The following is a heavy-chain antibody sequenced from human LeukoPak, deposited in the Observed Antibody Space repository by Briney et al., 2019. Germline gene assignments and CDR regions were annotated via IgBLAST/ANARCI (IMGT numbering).Heavy chain of an antibody. D-gene: IGHD1-1*01. J-gene: IGHJ4*02. CDR2: IYYSGST. CDR1: GGSVNSGSYY. CDR3: ARVDPTGTTYFDY. Sequence: SETLSLTCTVSGGSVNSGSYYWSWIRQPPGKGLEWIGYIYYSGSTNYNPSLKSRVTISVDTSKNQFSLKLSSVTAADTAVYYCARVDPTGTTYFDYWGQGTLVTVSS. V-gene: IGHV4-61*01.